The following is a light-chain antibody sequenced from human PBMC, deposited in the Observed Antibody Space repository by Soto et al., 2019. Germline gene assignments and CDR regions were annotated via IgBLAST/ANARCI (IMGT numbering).Light chain of an antibody. V-gene: IGLV2-14*01. CDR1: SSDIGAYNY. CDR3: SSYTITSTRV. Sequence: QSALTQPASVSRSPGQSITISCTGTSSDIGAYNYVSWYQQHPGKAPKLMIYEDSNRPSGVSNRFSGSKSGNTASLTISGLQAEDEADYYCSSYTITSTRVFGTGTKVTVL. CDR2: EDS. J-gene: IGLJ1*01.